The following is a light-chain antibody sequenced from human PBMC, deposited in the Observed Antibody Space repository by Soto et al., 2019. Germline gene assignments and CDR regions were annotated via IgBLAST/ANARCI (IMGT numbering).Light chain of an antibody. J-gene: IGLJ1*01. V-gene: IGLV1-40*01. CDR3: QSYGDSLSGYV. CDR1: NSNIGAGYD. CDR2: GNS. Sequence: RVTISCTGSNSNIGAGYDVHWYQQLPGTAPKLLIYGNSNRPSGVPDRFSGSKSGTSASLTITGLQAEDEADYYCQSYGDSLSGYVFGTGTKVTVL.